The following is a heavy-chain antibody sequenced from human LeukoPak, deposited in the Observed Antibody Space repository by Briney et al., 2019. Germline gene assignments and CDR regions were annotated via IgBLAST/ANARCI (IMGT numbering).Heavy chain of an antibody. V-gene: IGHV1-69*05. Sequence: SVKVSCKASGGTFISYAISWVRQAPGQGLEWMGGIIPIFGTANYAQKFQGRVTITTDESTSTAYMELSSLRSEDTAVYYCARDVGYDILTGYYDYWGQGTLVTVSS. J-gene: IGHJ4*02. CDR1: GGTFISYA. CDR2: IIPIFGTA. D-gene: IGHD3-9*01. CDR3: ARDVGYDILTGYYDY.